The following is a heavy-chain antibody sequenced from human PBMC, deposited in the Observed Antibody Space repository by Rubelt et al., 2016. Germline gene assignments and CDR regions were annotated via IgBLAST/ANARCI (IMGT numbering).Heavy chain of an antibody. CDR2: IIPFLGLA. V-gene: IGHV1-69*04. D-gene: IGHD1-1*01. Sequence: QVQLVQSGAEVKKPGSSVKVSCKASGGTFSSYAISWVRHAPGQGLEWMGRIIPFLGLASDGRKFQGRVAITVDKSTSTAYMGLSSRRLEDPAVYYCARVGRYWFDPWCQGTLVTVSS. CDR1: GGTFSSYA. CDR3: ARVGRYWFDP. J-gene: IGHJ5*02.